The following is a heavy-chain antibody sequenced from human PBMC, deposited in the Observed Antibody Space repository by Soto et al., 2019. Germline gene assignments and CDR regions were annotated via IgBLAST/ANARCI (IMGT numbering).Heavy chain of an antibody. Sequence: SETLSLTCTVSGDSISTYYWSWIRQNPVKGLEWIGYIYYSGSTYYNPSLKSRVTITVDTSKNQFSLKLSSVTAADAAVYYCARSVDPWGQGTLVTVSS. CDR2: IYYSGST. J-gene: IGHJ5*02. CDR3: ARSVDP. CDR1: GDSISTYY. V-gene: IGHV4-59*06.